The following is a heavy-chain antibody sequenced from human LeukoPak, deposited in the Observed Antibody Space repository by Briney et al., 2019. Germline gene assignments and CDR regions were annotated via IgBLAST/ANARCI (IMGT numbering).Heavy chain of an antibody. Sequence: GESLKISCKGPEYDFDNYWIGWVRQVPGRGLEWMGIVYPAGSTIHYSPSFQGRVSISVDRSVSTAYLQWTSLKASDSAIYFCARRRYSDTYLDPWGLGTLVTVSS. CDR2: VYPAGSTI. J-gene: IGHJ5*02. V-gene: IGHV5-51*01. CDR3: ARRRYSDTYLDP. CDR1: EYDFDNYW. D-gene: IGHD1-26*01.